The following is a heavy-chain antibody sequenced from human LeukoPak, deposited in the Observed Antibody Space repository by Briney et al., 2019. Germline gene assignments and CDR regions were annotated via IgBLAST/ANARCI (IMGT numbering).Heavy chain of an antibody. J-gene: IGHJ3*02. CDR3: ARADVDAFDI. Sequence: SETLSLTCAVYGGSFSGYYWSWIRQPPGKGLEWIGEINHSGSTNYNPSLKSRVTISVDTSKNQFSLKLSSVTAADTAVYYCARADVDAFDIWGQGTMVTVS. V-gene: IGHV4-34*01. CDR2: INHSGST. CDR1: GGSFSGYY.